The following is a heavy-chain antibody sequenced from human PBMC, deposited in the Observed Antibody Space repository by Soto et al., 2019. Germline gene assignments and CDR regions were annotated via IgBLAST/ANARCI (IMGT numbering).Heavy chain of an antibody. V-gene: IGHV4-61*01. CDR3: ARGVGFGYYYYHMDL. CDR2: IYYSGSA. Sequence: SETLSLTCTVSGDSVTSVSDYWNWIRQPPGKGLEWIGYIYYSGSADYNPSLGSRVTISIDTSKNQFSLKLTSVTAADTAVYYCARGVGFGYYYYHMDLWGQGTTVTVSS. CDR1: GDSVTSVSDY. D-gene: IGHD3-10*01. J-gene: IGHJ6*02.